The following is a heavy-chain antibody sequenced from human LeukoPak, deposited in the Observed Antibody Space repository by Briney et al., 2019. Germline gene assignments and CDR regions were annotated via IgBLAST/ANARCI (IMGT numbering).Heavy chain of an antibody. J-gene: IGHJ4*02. Sequence: PGRSLRLSCAASGFTFDDYAMHWVRQAPGKGLEWVSGISWNSGSIGYADSVKGRFTISRDNAKNSLYLQMNSLRAEDTALYYCAKAKLSLTTVTPFDYWGQGTLVTVSS. CDR2: ISWNSGSI. CDR1: GFTFDDYA. V-gene: IGHV3-9*01. D-gene: IGHD4-17*01. CDR3: AKAKLSLTTVTPFDY.